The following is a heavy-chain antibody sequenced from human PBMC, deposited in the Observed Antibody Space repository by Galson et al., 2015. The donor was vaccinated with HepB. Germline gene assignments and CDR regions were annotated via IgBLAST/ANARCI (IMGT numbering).Heavy chain of an antibody. D-gene: IGHD3-3*01. CDR1: GFTFTNYG. CDR2: ISYDGNNQ. J-gene: IGHJ4*02. Sequence: SLRLSCAASGFTFTNYGLHWVRQSPGKGLEWLAVISYDGNNQYYADSVKGRFTISRDNSQNMVYLQMNSLRPDDTAVYHCAKALFVVTSFGVITAEIDYWGQGTLVTVSS. V-gene: IGHV3-30*18. CDR3: AKALFVVTSFGVITAEIDY.